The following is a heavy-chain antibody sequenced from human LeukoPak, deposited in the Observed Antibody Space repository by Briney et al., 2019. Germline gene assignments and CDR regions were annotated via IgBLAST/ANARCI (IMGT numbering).Heavy chain of an antibody. CDR1: GYTFTSYA. Sequence: ASVKVSCKASGYTFTSYAMHWVRQAPGQRLEWMGWINAGNGNTKYSQKFQGRVTITRDTSASTAYMELSSLRSEDTAVSYCARARRTSQSPLFWNSWGPGTLVTVSS. CDR3: ARARRTSQSPLFWNS. D-gene: IGHD3-3*01. V-gene: IGHV1-3*01. J-gene: IGHJ4*02. CDR2: INAGNGNT.